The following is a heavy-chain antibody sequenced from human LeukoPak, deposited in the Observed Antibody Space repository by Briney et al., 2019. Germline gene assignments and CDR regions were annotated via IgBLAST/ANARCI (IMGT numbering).Heavy chain of an antibody. D-gene: IGHD6-13*01. CDR1: GFTFSTYS. CDR3: ARQIASAGTAGFDF. J-gene: IGHJ4*02. V-gene: IGHV4-59*10. Sequence: GSLRLSCAASGFTFSTYSMNWVRQAPGKGLEWIGRIYSTGSTNYNPSLKSRVTMSVDTSKNQFSLRLRSATAADTAVYYCARQIASAGTAGFDFWGQGALVTVSS. CDR2: IYSTGST.